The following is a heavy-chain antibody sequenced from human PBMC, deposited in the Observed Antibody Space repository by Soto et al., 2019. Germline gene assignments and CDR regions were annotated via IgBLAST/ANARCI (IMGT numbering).Heavy chain of an antibody. V-gene: IGHV4-39*01. D-gene: IGHD1-26*01. J-gene: IGHJ6*02. CDR1: GGSISSSSYY. Sequence: PSETLSLTCTVSGGSISSSSYYWGWIRQPPXKGLEWIGSIYYSGSTYYNPSLKSRVTISVDTSKNQFSLKLSSVTAADTAVYYCARTAVYSGSYLIYGMDVWGQGTTVTVSS. CDR3: ARTAVYSGSYLIYGMDV. CDR2: IYYSGST.